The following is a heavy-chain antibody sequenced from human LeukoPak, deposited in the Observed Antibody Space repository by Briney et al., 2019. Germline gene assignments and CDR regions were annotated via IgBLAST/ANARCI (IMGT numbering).Heavy chain of an antibody. CDR3: ARLTMVRGVIITWDYYYYYMDV. J-gene: IGHJ6*03. CDR1: GFTFSSYA. V-gene: IGHV3-7*01. D-gene: IGHD3-10*01. CDR2: IKQDGSEK. Sequence: PGRSLRLSCAASGFTFSSYAMHWVRQAPGKGLEWVANIKQDGSEKYYVDSVKGRFTISRDNAKNSLYLQMNSLRAEDTAVYYCARLTMVRGVIITWDYYYYYMDVWGKGTTVTVSS.